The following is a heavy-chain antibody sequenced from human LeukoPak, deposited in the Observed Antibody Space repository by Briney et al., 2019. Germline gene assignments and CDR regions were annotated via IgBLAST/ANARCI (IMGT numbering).Heavy chain of an antibody. Sequence: SETLSLTCTVSGDSISSGGYYWSWIRQHPGKGLEWIGYIYYSGSTYYNPSLKSRVTISVDTSKNQFSLKLSSVTAADTAVYYCARIQSNGYVDYWGQGTLVTVSS. V-gene: IGHV4-31*03. CDR2: IYYSGST. CDR1: GDSISSGGYY. D-gene: IGHD4/OR15-4a*01. J-gene: IGHJ4*02. CDR3: ARIQSNGYVDY.